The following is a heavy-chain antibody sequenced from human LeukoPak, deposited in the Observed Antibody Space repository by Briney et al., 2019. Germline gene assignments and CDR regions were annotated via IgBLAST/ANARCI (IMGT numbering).Heavy chain of an antibody. D-gene: IGHD5-18*01. J-gene: IGHJ4*02. CDR1: GYTFASYD. V-gene: IGHV1-46*01. Sequence: GASVKVSCKSSGYTFASYDINWVRQATGQGLEWMGIINPSGGSTSYAQKFQGRVTMTRDTSTSTVYMELSSLRSEDTAVYYCARDHAQLWSYFDYWGQGTLVTVSS. CDR3: ARDHAQLWSYFDY. CDR2: INPSGGST.